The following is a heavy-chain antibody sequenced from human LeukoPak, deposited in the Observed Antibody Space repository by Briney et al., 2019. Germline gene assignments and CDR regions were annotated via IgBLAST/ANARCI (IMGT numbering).Heavy chain of an antibody. Sequence: PSETLSLTCAVYGGSFSGYYWSWIRQPPGKGLEWIGEINHSGSTNYNPSLKSRVTISVDTSKNQFSVKLSSVTAADTAVYYCGSSITIFGVVIIRGYWGQGTLVTVSS. CDR3: GSSITIFGVVIIRGY. CDR1: GGSFSGYY. D-gene: IGHD3-3*01. CDR2: INHSGST. V-gene: IGHV4-34*01. J-gene: IGHJ4*02.